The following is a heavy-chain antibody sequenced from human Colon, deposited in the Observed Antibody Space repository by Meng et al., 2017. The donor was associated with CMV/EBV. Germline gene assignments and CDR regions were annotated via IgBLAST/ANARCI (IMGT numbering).Heavy chain of an antibody. D-gene: IGHD3-10*01. V-gene: IGHV3-74*01. J-gene: IGHJ4*02. CDR3: TRLLWFGEFDS. CDR2: VNSDGSRI. CDR1: GFSFINYW. Sequence: GESLKISCAVSGFSFINYWMHWVRQAPGKGLDWVARVNSDGSRISYADSVKGRFTISRDEATNTLFLQMNSLRVEDTAMYYCTRLLWFGEFDSWGQGTLVTVSS.